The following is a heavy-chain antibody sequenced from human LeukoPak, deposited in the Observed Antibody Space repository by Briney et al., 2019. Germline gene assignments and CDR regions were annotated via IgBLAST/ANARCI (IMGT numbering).Heavy chain of an antibody. CDR2: INHSGGT. J-gene: IGHJ4*02. D-gene: IGHD3-10*01. Sequence: KPSETLSLTCAVYGGSFSGYYWSWIRQPPGKGLEWIGEINHSGGTNYNPSLKSRVTISVDTSKNQFSLKLSSVTAADTAVYYCARSGRGSSDYWGQGTLVTVSS. CDR3: ARSGRGSSDY. CDR1: GGSFSGYY. V-gene: IGHV4-34*01.